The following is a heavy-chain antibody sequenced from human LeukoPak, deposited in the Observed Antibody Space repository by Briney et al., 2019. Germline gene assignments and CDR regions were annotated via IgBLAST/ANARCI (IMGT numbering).Heavy chain of an antibody. CDR3: AARSNYDDY. V-gene: IGHV1-69*02. CDR2: IIPILGIA. J-gene: IGHJ4*02. CDR1: GGTFSSYT. D-gene: IGHD3-10*01. Sequence: SVKLCCKASGGTFSSYTISWVRQAPGQGLEWMGRIIPILGIANYAQKFQGRVTITADKSTSTAYMELSSLRSEDTAVYYCAARSNYDDYWGQGTLVTVSS.